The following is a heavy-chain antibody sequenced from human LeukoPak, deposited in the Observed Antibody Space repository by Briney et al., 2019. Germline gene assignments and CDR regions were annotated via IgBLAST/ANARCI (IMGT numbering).Heavy chain of an antibody. V-gene: IGHV1-2*02. CDR2: INPNSGGT. CDR1: GYTFTVYY. CDR3: ARRPGTGVFDY. D-gene: IGHD3-10*01. J-gene: IGHJ4*02. Sequence: ASVKVSCKASGYTFTVYYMNWVRQAPGQGLEWMGWINPNSGGTNYAQKFQGRVTMTRDTSISTAYMELSRLTSDDTAVYYCARRPGTGVFDYWGQGTLVTVSS.